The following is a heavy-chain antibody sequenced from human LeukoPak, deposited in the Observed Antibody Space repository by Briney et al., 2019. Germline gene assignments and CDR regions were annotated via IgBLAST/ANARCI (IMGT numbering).Heavy chain of an antibody. CDR2: INWNGGST. CDR3: ARRSGPFDY. CDR1: GFIFSNYW. Sequence: PGGSLRLSCAASGFIFSNYWMSWVRQAPGKGLEWVSGINWNGGSTGYADSVKGRFTISRDNAKNSLYLQMNSLRAEDTALYYCARRSGPFDYWGQGTLVTVSS. J-gene: IGHJ4*02. V-gene: IGHV3-20*04. D-gene: IGHD2-15*01.